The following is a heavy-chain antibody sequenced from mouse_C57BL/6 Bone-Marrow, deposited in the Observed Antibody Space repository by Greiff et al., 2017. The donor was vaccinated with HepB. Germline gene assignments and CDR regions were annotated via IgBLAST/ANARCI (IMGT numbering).Heavy chain of an antibody. CDR3: ARPLLCLRRDLAY. J-gene: IGHJ3*01. D-gene: IGHD2-2*01. V-gene: IGHV1-81*01. CDR1: GYTFTSYG. CDR2: IYPRSGNT. Sequence: VKLQQSGAELARPGASVKLSCKASGYTFTSYGISWVKQRTGQGLEWIGEIYPRSGNTYYNEKFKGKATLTADKSSSTAYMELRSLTSEDSAVYFCARPLLCLRRDLAYWGQGTLVTVSA.